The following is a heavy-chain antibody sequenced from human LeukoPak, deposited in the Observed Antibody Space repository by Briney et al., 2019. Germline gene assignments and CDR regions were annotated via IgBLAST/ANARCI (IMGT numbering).Heavy chain of an antibody. CDR2: VSYSGNT. V-gene: IGHV4-61*08. CDR1: GDSVSGYGFY. D-gene: IGHD6-13*01. J-gene: IGHJ6*02. Sequence: KPSETLSLTCTVSGDSVSGYGFYWSWSRQPPGRGLEWIGYVSYSGNTNYSPSLKSRISISVDTSKSQFSLELSSVTAADTAVYYCARDRMYSSSRYYFYLMDVWGQGSTVTVSS. CDR3: ARDRMYSSSRYYFYLMDV.